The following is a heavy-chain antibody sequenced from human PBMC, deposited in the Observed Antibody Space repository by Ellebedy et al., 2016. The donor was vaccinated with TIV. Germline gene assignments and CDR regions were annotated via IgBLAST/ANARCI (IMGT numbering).Heavy chain of an antibody. CDR1: GFTFSNYW. J-gene: IGHJ4*02. CDR2: IKQDGTEK. V-gene: IGHV3-7*04. Sequence: GESLNISCAASGFTFSNYWMSWVRQAPGKGLEWVANIKQDGTEKYYVDSVKGRFTISRDNAENSLYLQMNSLGAEVTAVYYCARGRRWFDFWGQGTLVTVSS. D-gene: IGHD5-24*01. CDR3: ARGRRWFDF.